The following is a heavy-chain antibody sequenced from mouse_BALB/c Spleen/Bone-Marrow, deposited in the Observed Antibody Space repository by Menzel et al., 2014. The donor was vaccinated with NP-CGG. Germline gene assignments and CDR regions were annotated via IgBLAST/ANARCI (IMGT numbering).Heavy chain of an antibody. CDR1: GYTFTSYW. CDR2: INPSTGYT. CDR3: ASPYGNYDAMDY. J-gene: IGHJ4*01. D-gene: IGHD2-1*01. Sequence: VQVVESGAELAKPGASVKLSCKASGYTFTSYWMHWVKQRPGQGLEWIGYINPSTGYTEYNQKFKDKATLTADKSSSTAYMQLSSLTSEDSAVYYCASPYGNYDAMDYLDQGASVTIS. V-gene: IGHV1-7*01.